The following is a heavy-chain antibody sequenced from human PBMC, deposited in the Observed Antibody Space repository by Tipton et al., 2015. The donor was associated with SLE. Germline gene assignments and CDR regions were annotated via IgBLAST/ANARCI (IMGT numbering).Heavy chain of an antibody. CDR2: IYSSVDR. D-gene: IGHD6-6*01. Sequence: TLSLTCTVSGGSISFYYWSWIRQSAGRGLEWIGRIYSSVDRDYNPSLSSRVTMSIDASQNRVSLRLKSVTATDTAVFYCVGARLGSFYMDVWAKGTTVTVSS. J-gene: IGHJ6*03. V-gene: IGHV4-4*07. CDR3: VGARLGSFYMDV. CDR1: GGSISFYY.